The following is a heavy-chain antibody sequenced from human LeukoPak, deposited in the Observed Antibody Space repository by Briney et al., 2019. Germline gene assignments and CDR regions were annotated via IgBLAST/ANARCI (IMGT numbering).Heavy chain of an antibody. CDR3: FIAVAGRYFDY. D-gene: IGHD6-19*01. CDR1: GYTFTSYD. Sequence: ASVKVSCKATGYTFTSYDINWVRQATGQGLEWMGWMNPNSGNTGYAQKFQGRVTMTRNTSISTAYMELSSLRSEDTAVYYCFIAVAGRYFDYWGQGTLVTVSS. J-gene: IGHJ4*02. V-gene: IGHV1-8*01. CDR2: MNPNSGNT.